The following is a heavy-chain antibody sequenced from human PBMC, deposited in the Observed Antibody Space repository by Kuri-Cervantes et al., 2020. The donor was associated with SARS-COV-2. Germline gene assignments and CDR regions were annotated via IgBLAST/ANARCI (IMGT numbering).Heavy chain of an antibody. CDR3: AKGDYGGDAFDI. CDR2: IIPIFGTA. J-gene: IGHJ3*02. D-gene: IGHD4-23*01. Sequence: SVKVSCKASGGTFSSYAISWVRQAPGQGLEWMGGIIPIFGTANYAQKFQGRVTITADESTSTAYMELSSLRSEDTAVYYCAKGDYGGDAFDIWGQGTMVTDSS. V-gene: IGHV1-69*13. CDR1: GGTFSSYA.